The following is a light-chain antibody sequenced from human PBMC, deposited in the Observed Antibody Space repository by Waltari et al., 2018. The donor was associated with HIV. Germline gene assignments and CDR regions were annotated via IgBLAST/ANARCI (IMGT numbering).Light chain of an antibody. J-gene: IGLJ2*01. CDR1: RVRHPS. V-gene: IGLV3-1*01. CDR3: QAWDKNDVV. Sequence: SFELTQPPSVSVSPGEAASIPCTAARVRHPSAFWYFPMPGQAPMLVIYQGDKRPSGIAERFSASKSGRTATLTISGTQAMDEGDYYCQAWDKNDVVFGGGTKLTVL. CDR2: QGD.